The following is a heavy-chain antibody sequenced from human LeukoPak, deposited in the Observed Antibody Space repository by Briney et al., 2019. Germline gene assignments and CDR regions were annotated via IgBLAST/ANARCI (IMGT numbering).Heavy chain of an antibody. Sequence: PGRCLRLSSAASVFTSCSYSMNAVRQAPRKRLEWVSSITSSSSHIYYADSGKGRLTISRDNAKNSLYLRMMCLRAEETGVYYCARDQVVVVVAYYYYGMDVWDEGSSVTVS. D-gene: IGHD2-15*01. J-gene: IGHJ6*02. CDR2: ITSSSSHI. CDR3: ARDQVVVVVAYYYYGMDV. V-gene: IGHV3-21*01. CDR1: VFTSCSYS.